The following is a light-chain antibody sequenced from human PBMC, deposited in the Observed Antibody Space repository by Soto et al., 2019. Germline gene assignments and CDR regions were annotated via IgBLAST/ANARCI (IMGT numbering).Light chain of an antibody. J-gene: IGLJ1*01. V-gene: IGLV1-40*01. Sequence: QSVLTQPPSVSGAPGQRVTIACTGSSSNIGAGYDVHWYQQLPGTAPKLLIYGNSNRPSGVPDRFSGSKSGTSASLAITGLQAEDEADYYCQSADNSLNVFGTGTKLTVL. CDR3: QSADNSLNV. CDR1: SSNIGAGYD. CDR2: GNS.